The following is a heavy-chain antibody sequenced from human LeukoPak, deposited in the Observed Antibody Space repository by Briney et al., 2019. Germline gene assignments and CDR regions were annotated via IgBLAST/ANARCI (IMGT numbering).Heavy chain of an antibody. CDR1: GGSISSSSYY. J-gene: IGHJ4*01. D-gene: IGHD3-10*01. CDR2: INHSGST. Sequence: SETLSLTCNVSGGSISSSSYYWGWIRQPPGKGLEWIGEINHSGSTNYNPSLKSRVTISVDTSKNQFSLKLSSVTAADTAVYYCARGPKLGYYYGSGSSDRSFDYWGQEPWSPSPQ. CDR3: ARGPKLGYYYGSGSSDRSFDY. V-gene: IGHV4-39*07.